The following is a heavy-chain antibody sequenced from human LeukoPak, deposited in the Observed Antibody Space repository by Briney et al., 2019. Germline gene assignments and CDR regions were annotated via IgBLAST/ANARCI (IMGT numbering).Heavy chain of an antibody. CDR3: ARVNYYDSSGYQDPSYYYYGMDV. CDR1: GGTFSSYA. V-gene: IGHV1-69*04. CDR2: IIPILGIA. D-gene: IGHD3-22*01. Sequence: EASVKVSCKASGGTFSSYAISRVRQAPGQGLEWMGRIIPILGIASYAQKFQGRVTITADKSTSTAYMELSSLRSEDTAVYYCARVNYYDSSGYQDPSYYYYGMDVWGQGTTVTVSS. J-gene: IGHJ6*02.